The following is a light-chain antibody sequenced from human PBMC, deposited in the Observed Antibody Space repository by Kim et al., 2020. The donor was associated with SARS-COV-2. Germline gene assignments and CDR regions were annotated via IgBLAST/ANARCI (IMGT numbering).Light chain of an antibody. Sequence: QRVTISCTGSSSNIGAGYDVHWYQQLPGTAPKLLIYGNSNQPSGVPDRFSGSKSGTSASLAITGLQAEDEADYYCQSYDSSLSGSVFGGGTQLTVL. CDR2: GNS. V-gene: IGLV1-40*01. CDR3: QSYDSSLSGSV. J-gene: IGLJ2*01. CDR1: SSNIGAGYD.